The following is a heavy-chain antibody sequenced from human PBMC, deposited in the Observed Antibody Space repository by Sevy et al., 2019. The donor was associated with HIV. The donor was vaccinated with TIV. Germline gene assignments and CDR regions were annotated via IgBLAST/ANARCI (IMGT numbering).Heavy chain of an antibody. D-gene: IGHD1-26*01. J-gene: IGHJ4*02. CDR3: AYSGSSSEGYYFDY. V-gene: IGHV3-73*01. CDR1: GFTFSDAW. Sequence: GGSLRLSCAASGFTFSDAWMSWVRQAPGRGLEWVGRIRMKANAYATSYATSVKGRFTVSRDDSKNTAYLQMNNLKTEDTALYYCAYSGSSSEGYYFDYWGQGTLVTVSS. CDR2: IRMKANAYAT.